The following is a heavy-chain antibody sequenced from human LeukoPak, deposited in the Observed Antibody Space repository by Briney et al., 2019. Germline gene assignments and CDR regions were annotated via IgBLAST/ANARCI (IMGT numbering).Heavy chain of an antibody. D-gene: IGHD1-26*01. CDR3: VKDRGGSPFYGMDV. V-gene: IGHV3-23*01. J-gene: IGHJ6*02. CDR1: GFTFTEYW. Sequence: PGGSLRLSCATSGFTFTEYWMTWVRQAPGKGLEWVSTISGSGGAGTYYADSVKGRFTVSRDNSRNTLYLPMNSLRAEDTAVYYCVKDRGGSPFYGMDVWGQGTTVTVSS. CDR2: ISGSGGAGT.